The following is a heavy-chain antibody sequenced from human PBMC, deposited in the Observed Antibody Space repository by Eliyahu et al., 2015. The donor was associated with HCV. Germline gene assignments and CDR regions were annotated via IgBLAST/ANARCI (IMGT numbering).Heavy chain of an antibody. CDR2: MNXSNGAT. CDR3: ARGVVAGVDY. J-gene: IGHJ4*02. Sequence: QVHLVQSGXEVKKPGASVKVSCXASGYSFXGYXIXGVRXATGQGLXWMGWMNXSNGATGYAQKFQGRVTMTRDTSMSTAYMELSSLSFEDTAVYYCARGVVAGVDYWGQGTLVTVSS. CDR1: GYSFXGYX. D-gene: IGHD2-15*01. V-gene: IGHV1-8*01.